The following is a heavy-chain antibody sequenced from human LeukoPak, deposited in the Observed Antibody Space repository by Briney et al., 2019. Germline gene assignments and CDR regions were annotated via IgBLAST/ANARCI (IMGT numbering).Heavy chain of an antibody. Sequence: ASVKVSCKASGYTFTSYGISWVRQAPGQGLEWMGWISAYNGNTNYAQKLQGRVTMTTDTSTSTAYMELRSLRSDDTAVYYCARVHEGGRAGAGTRGGEYYFDYWGQGTLVTVSS. V-gene: IGHV1-18*01. CDR1: GYTFTSYG. D-gene: IGHD6-19*01. J-gene: IGHJ4*02. CDR3: ARVHEGGRAGAGTRGGEYYFDY. CDR2: ISAYNGNT.